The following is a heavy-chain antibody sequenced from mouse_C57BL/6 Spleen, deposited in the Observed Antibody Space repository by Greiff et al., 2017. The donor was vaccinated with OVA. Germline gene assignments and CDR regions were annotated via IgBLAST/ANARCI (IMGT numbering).Heavy chain of an antibody. CDR3: TPLYDDYSYWCFDV. D-gene: IGHD2-4*01. V-gene: IGHV6-6*01. Sequence: EVQLQESGGGLVQPGGSMKLSCAASGFTFSDAWMDWVRQSPEKGLEWVAEIRNKANNHATYYAESVEGRFTISRDDSKSSVYLQMNSLRAEDTGIYYCTPLYDDYSYWCFDVWGTGTTVTVSS. CDR2: IRNKANNHAT. CDR1: GFTFSDAW. J-gene: IGHJ1*03.